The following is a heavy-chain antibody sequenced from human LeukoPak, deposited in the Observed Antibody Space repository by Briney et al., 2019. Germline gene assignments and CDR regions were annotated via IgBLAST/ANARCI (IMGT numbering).Heavy chain of an antibody. CDR2: ISAYNGNT. CDR1: GYTFTSYG. Sequence: ASVKVSCKASGYTFTSYGISWVRQAPGQGLEWMGWISAYNGNTNYAQKLQGRVTMTTDTSTSTAYMELRSLRSDDTAVYYCARTYYDFWSGYYKGHYYYYMDVWGKGTTVTVSS. V-gene: IGHV1-18*01. D-gene: IGHD3-3*01. J-gene: IGHJ6*03. CDR3: ARTYYDFWSGYYKGHYYYYMDV.